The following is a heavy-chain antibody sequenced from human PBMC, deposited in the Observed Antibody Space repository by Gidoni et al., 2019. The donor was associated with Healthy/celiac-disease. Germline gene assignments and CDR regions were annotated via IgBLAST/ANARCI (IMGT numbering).Heavy chain of an antibody. CDR3: ARARGLYDDDAFDI. J-gene: IGHJ3*02. CDR2: ISYDGSNK. V-gene: IGHV3-30-3*01. CDR1: GFTFSSYA. Sequence: QVQLVESGGGVVQPGRSLRLSCAASGFTFSSYAMHWVRQAPGKGLEWVAVISYDGSNKYYADSVKGRFTISRDNSKNTLYLQMNSLRAEDTAVYYCARARGLYDDDAFDIWGQGTMVTVSS. D-gene: IGHD3-22*01.